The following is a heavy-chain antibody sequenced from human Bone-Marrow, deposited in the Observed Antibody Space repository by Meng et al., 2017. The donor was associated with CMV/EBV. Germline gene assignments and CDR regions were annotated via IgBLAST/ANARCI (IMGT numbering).Heavy chain of an antibody. Sequence: GRSLRLSCAASGFTFSSYAMHWVRQAPGKGLEWVAVISYDGSNKYYADSVKGRFTISRDNSKNTLYLQMNSLRAEDTAVYYCARVSYGDYGGIWGQGTLVTVSS. CDR1: GFTFSSYA. CDR2: ISYDGSNK. V-gene: IGHV3-30*04. J-gene: IGHJ4*02. D-gene: IGHD4-17*01. CDR3: ARVSYGDYGGI.